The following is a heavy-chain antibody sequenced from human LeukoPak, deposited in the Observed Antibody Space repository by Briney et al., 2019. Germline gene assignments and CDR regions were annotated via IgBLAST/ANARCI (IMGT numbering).Heavy chain of an antibody. CDR3: AKVRTLLQYGMDV. CDR1: GFTFSTYA. V-gene: IGHV3-23*01. CDR2: ISGSGSST. D-gene: IGHD1-7*01. Sequence: GGSLRLSCAASGFTFSTYAMTSVRQAPGRGLEWVSAISGSGSSTYYADSVKGRFTISRDNSKNTLYLQMNSLRAEDTAVYYCAKVRTLLQYGMDVWGQGTTVTVSS. J-gene: IGHJ6*02.